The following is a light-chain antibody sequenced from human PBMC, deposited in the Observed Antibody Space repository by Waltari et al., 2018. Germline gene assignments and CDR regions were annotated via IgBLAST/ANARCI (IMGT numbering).Light chain of an antibody. V-gene: IGKV3-15*01. CDR3: QQYDNWPPYT. CDR2: GAS. J-gene: IGKJ2*01. CDR1: QSVSSN. Sequence: ELVMTQSPPTLSVFPGERVTLACRASQSVSSNLAWYQQKPGQAPRLLMYGASTRATGIPARFSGSGSGTEFTLTISSLQSEDFAVYYCQQYDNWPPYTFGQGTKLEI.